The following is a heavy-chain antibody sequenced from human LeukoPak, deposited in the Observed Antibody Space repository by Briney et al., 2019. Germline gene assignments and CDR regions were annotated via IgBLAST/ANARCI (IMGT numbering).Heavy chain of an antibody. V-gene: IGHV3-23*01. J-gene: IGHJ6*03. D-gene: IGHD6-19*01. CDR3: ARVGGQWLVPLHYYYMDV. Sequence: PGGSLRLSCAASGFTFSSYTMSWVRQAPGKGLEWVSAISGSGGSTYYADSVKGRFTISRDNSKNTLYLQMNSLRAEDTAVYYCARVGGQWLVPLHYYYMDVWGKGTTVTVSS. CDR2: ISGSGGST. CDR1: GFTFSSYT.